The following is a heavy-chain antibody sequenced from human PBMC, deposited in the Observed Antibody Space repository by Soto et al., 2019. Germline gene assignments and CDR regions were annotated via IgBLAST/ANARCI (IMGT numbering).Heavy chain of an antibody. V-gene: IGHV3-23*01. D-gene: IGHD6-13*01. CDR2: ISGSGANT. Sequence: EVQLLESGGGLVQPGGSLRLSCAASGFTCSSIAMSWVRQAPGKGLEWVSAISGSGANTYYADSVMGRFTISRDTSKNTPYMQRKSRRAEETAIDYCAMTKRLGGGQQLGWGQGPLVTVSS. CDR1: GFTCSSIA. J-gene: IGHJ4*02. CDR3: AMTKRLGGGQQLG.